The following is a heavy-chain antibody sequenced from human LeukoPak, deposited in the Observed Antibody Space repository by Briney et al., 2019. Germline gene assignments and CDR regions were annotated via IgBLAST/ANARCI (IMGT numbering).Heavy chain of an antibody. Sequence: SETLSLTCTVSGGSISSYYWSWIRQPPGKGLEWIGYIYYSGSTNYNPSLKSRVAISVDTSKNQFSLKLSSVTAADTAVYYCARGELGGYDFYYYYYMDVWGKGTTVTISS. CDR2: IYYSGST. V-gene: IGHV4-59*01. D-gene: IGHD5-12*01. J-gene: IGHJ6*03. CDR1: GGSISSYY. CDR3: ARGELGGYDFYYYYYMDV.